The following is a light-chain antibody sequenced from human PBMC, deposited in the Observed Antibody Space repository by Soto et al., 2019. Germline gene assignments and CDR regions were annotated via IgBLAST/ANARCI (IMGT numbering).Light chain of an antibody. J-gene: IGLJ3*02. CDR1: TGAVTSGHY. CDR3: MLTYSGPWV. CDR2: HTT. Sequence: QAVVTQEPSLTVSPGGTVTLTCGSSTGAVTSGHYAYWLQQKPGQAPRALIYHTTNTLSWTPARFSASLLGGKAALTLSGAQPDDEALYYCMLTYSGPWVFGGGTKLTVL. V-gene: IGLV7-46*01.